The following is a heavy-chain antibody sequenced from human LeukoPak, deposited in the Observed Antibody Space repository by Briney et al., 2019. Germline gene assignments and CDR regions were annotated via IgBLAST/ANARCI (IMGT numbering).Heavy chain of an antibody. CDR3: ARDLLPMVPGYCSSTSCYTDRYYYGMDV. J-gene: IGHJ6*02. Sequence: GGSLRLSCAASGFTFSSYAMHWVRQAPGKGLEWVAVISYDGSNKYYADSVKGRFTISRDNSKNTLYLQMNSLRAEDTAVYYRARDLLPMVPGYCSSTSCYTDRYYYGMDVWGQGTTVTVSS. V-gene: IGHV3-30*04. CDR1: GFTFSSYA. CDR2: ISYDGSNK. D-gene: IGHD2-2*02.